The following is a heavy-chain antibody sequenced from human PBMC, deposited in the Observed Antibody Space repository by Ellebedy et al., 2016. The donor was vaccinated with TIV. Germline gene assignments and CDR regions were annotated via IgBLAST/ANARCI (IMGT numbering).Heavy chain of an antibody. CDR3: ARDRISSSVDAFDL. J-gene: IGHJ3*01. CDR1: GFTFSSYA. D-gene: IGHD6-6*01. V-gene: IGHV3-23*01. CDR2: ISGSKGST. Sequence: PGGSLRLSCAASGFTFSSYAMSWVRLAPGKGLEWVSTISGSKGSTNYADSVKGRFTISRDNAENSLYLQMNSLRAEDTAVYYCARDRISSSVDAFDLWGQGTMVIVSS.